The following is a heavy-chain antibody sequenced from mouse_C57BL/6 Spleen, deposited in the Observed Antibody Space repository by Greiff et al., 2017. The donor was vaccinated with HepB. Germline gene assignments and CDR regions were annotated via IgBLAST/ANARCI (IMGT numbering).Heavy chain of an antibody. CDR3: ASDPGYYYGSNAYYFDD. CDR2: IRAGGSNT. J-gene: IGHJ2*01. V-gene: IGHV5-4*03. Sequence: EVKLMESGGGLVKPGGSLKLSCAASGFTFSSYAMSWVRQTPEKRLEWVANIRAGGSNTYYPDNVKGRFTITRDNAKNNLYLHMSHLKSADTAMYYYASDPGYYYGSNAYYFDDWGQGTTLTVSS. D-gene: IGHD1-1*01. CDR1: GFTFSSYA.